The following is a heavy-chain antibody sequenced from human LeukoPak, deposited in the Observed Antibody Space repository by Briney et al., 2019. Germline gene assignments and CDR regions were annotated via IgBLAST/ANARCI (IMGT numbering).Heavy chain of an antibody. CDR2: ISDDGGNK. J-gene: IGHJ4*02. Sequence: GGSLRLSCAASGFIFSNYGMHWVRQAPGKGLEWVAVISDDGGNKYYVDSVKGRFTISRDNSKNTLYMQMNSLGSEDTAVYYCANSPTYCSNTSCYINYWGQGTLVAVSS. D-gene: IGHD2-2*02. V-gene: IGHV3-30*18. CDR1: GFIFSNYG. CDR3: ANSPTYCSNTSCYINY.